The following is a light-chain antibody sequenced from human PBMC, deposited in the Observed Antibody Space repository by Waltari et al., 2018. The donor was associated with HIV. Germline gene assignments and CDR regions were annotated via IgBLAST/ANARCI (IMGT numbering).Light chain of an antibody. CDR2: LGS. Sequence: DIVMTQSPLSLPVTPGEPASISCRSSQNLLDSHGYNYLDWYLQRPGQSPQLLIYLGSNRTSGVPDRFSGGGSGTDFTLKISRVEADDVWVYYCMQGLQTPQVTFGGGTKVEIK. CDR1: QNLLDSHGYNY. V-gene: IGKV2-28*01. CDR3: MQGLQTPQVT. J-gene: IGKJ4*01.